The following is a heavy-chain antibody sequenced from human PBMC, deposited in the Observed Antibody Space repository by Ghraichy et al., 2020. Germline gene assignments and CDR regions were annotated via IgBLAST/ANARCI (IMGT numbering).Heavy chain of an antibody. J-gene: IGHJ4*02. Sequence: GESLNISCKGSGYSFTSYWIGWVRQMPGKGLEWMGIIYPGDSDTRYSPSFQGQVTISADKSISTAYLQWSSLKASDTAMYYCARLYVIWSMGAIEGYYFDYWGQGTLVTVSS. CDR2: IYPGDSDT. D-gene: IGHD1-26*01. CDR3: ARLYVIWSMGAIEGYYFDY. CDR1: GYSFTSYW. V-gene: IGHV5-51*01.